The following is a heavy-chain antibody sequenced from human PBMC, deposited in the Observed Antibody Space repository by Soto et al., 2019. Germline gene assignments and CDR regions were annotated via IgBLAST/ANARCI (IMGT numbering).Heavy chain of an antibody. CDR1: GYTFTSYA. J-gene: IGHJ3*02. CDR2: INAGNGNT. Sequence: ASVKVSCKASGYTFTSYAMHWVCQAPGQRLEWMGWINAGNGNTKYSQKFQGRVTITRDTSASTAYMELSSLRSEDTAVSYCAREVRGVIRGFDIWGQGTMVTVSS. V-gene: IGHV1-3*01. D-gene: IGHD3-10*01. CDR3: AREVRGVIRGFDI.